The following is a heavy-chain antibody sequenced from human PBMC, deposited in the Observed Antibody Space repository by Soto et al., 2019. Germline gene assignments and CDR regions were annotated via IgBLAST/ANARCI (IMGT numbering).Heavy chain of an antibody. V-gene: IGHV3-23*01. J-gene: IGHJ3*02. CDR1: GFTFSSYA. Sequence: EVQLLESGGGSVQPGGSLRLSCAASGFTFSSYAMSWVRQAPGKGLEWVSGVSGSGGSTYCVDSVKGRLTISRDNSKKTLYLQMNSLRAEDTAVYYCAKDFGYNYGYDAFDIWGQGTMVTVSS. CDR2: VSGSGGST. D-gene: IGHD5-18*01. CDR3: AKDFGYNYGYDAFDI.